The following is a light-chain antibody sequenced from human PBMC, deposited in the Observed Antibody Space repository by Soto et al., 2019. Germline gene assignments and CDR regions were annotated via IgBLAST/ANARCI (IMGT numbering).Light chain of an antibody. J-gene: IGKJ1*01. Sequence: TQSPGTLSLSPGERATLSCRTSQSVSSSYLAWYQQKPGKAPKLLIYKASTLESGVPSRFSGSGSGTEFTLAISSLQPDDSATYYCQQYNDNWTFGQGTKVEIK. CDR3: QQYNDNWT. CDR2: KAS. V-gene: IGKV1-5*03. CDR1: QSVSSS.